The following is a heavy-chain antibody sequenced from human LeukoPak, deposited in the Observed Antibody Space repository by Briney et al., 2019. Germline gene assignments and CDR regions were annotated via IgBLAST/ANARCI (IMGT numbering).Heavy chain of an antibody. CDR1: GGTFSSYA. D-gene: IGHD3-10*01. V-gene: IGHV1-69*04. Sequence: SVKVSCKASGGTFSSYAISWVRQAPGQGLEWMGRVIPILGIANYAQKFQGRVTITADKSTSTAYMELSSLRSEDTAVYYCARDPGGERITMVRGATNNFDYWGQGTLVTVSS. CDR3: ARDPGGERITMVRGATNNFDY. J-gene: IGHJ4*02. CDR2: VIPILGIA.